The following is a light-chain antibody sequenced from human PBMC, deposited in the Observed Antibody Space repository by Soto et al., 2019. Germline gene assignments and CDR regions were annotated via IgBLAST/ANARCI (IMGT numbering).Light chain of an antibody. V-gene: IGKV4-1*01. Sequence: DIVMTQSPDSLTVSLGERATINCKSSQSLLYSSNNKNYLAWYQQKPGQPPKLLIYWASTRESGVPDRFSGSGSGTDFTLTISSLQAEDVAVYYCQQYYSSPWTFGQGTTGDIK. CDR2: WAS. CDR3: QQYYSSPWT. CDR1: QSLLYSSNNKNY. J-gene: IGKJ1*01.